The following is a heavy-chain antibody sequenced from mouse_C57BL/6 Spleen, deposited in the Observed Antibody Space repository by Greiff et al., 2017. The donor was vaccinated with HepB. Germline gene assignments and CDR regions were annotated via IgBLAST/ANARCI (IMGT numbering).Heavy chain of an antibody. CDR3: ARGSNYVFYFDY. CDR2: ISYDGSN. Sequence: EVQLQESGPGLVKPSQSLSLTCSVTGYSITSGYYWNWIRQFPGNKLEWMGYISYDGSNNYNPSLKNRISITRDTSKNQFFLKLNSVTTEDTATYYCARGSNYVFYFDYWGQGTTLTVSS. CDR1: GYSITSGYY. V-gene: IGHV3-6*01. D-gene: IGHD2-5*01. J-gene: IGHJ2*01.